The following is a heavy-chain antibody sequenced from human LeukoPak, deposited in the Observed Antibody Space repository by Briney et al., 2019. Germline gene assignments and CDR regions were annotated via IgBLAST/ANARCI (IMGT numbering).Heavy chain of an antibody. V-gene: IGHV3-74*01. CDR3: AKGRYGSGRYYFDY. Sequence: GGSLRLSCAASGFTFGSYWMHWVRQAPGKGPVWVSRINSDGSSTSYADSVKGGFTISRDNSKNTLYLQMNSLRAEDTAVYYCAKGRYGSGRYYFDYWGQGTLVTVSS. CDR2: INSDGSST. D-gene: IGHD3-10*01. CDR1: GFTFGSYW. J-gene: IGHJ4*02.